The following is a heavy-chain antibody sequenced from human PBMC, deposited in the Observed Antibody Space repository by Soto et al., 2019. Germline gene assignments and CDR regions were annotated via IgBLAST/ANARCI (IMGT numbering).Heavy chain of an antibody. Sequence: PGESLKISCKASGYSFTSYWIAWVRQTPGKGLEWMGIIYPGDSDTRYSPSFQGQVTISADKSISTAYLQWSSLKASDTAMYYCARLNRVDTAMAHYYYYYGMDVWGQGTTVTVSS. CDR2: IYPGDSDT. CDR3: ARLNRVDTAMAHYYYYYGMDV. V-gene: IGHV5-51*01. D-gene: IGHD5-18*01. CDR1: GYSFTSYW. J-gene: IGHJ6*02.